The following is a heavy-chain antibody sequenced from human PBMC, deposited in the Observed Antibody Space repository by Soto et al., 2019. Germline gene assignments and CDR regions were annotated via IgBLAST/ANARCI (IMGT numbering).Heavy chain of an antibody. Sequence: QVQLVESGGGLVKPGGSLRLSCTASGFTFNDYYMNWFRQAPGKGLEWISYISNTGTTIYYADSVKGRFTISRDTSKNSLFRQMNSLRGEDTALYYCARDHCSCSNCYPRWYFDLWGRGTLVTVSS. CDR2: ISNTGTTI. D-gene: IGHD2-2*01. V-gene: IGHV3-11*01. CDR3: ARDHCSCSNCYPRWYFDL. CDR1: GFTFNDYY. J-gene: IGHJ2*01.